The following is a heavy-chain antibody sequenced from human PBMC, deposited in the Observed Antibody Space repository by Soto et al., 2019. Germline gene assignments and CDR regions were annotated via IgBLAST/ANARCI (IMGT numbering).Heavy chain of an antibody. V-gene: IGHV1-18*01. J-gene: IGHJ6*02. D-gene: IGHD3-16*01. CDR2: ISPYTVNT. Sequence: QVQLVQSGDEVKKPGASVKVSCKASGYIFVNYGIAWVRQAPRQGLEWMGWISPYTVNTHSASKVQARLTMTTDTSTSTASMDLGSLKFDDTAVYYCVMVDNYVTPTPQDVWGQGTTVTVSS. CDR3: VMVDNYVTPTPQDV. CDR1: GYIFVNYG.